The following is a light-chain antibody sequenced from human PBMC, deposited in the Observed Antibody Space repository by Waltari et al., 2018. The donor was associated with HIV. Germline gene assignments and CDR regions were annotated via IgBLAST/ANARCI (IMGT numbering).Light chain of an antibody. CDR3: GTWDTSLSAWI. Sequence: QSVLTQPPSVSATPGQKVTISCSGSSSNIAPNYVSWYQHFPQTVPKVLIYDNHKRSSGIPDRFSGSKSGTSATLDISGLQTGDEAHYYCGTWDTSLSAWIFGTGTKVTVL. CDR1: SSNIAPNY. CDR2: DNH. V-gene: IGLV1-51*01. J-gene: IGLJ1*01.